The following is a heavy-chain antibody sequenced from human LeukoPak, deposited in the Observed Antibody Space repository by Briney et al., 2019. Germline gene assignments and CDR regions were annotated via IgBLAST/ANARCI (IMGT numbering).Heavy chain of an antibody. D-gene: IGHD6-19*01. J-gene: IGHJ3*02. CDR2: ISTYNGNT. CDR3: ARAGGWAREDYKADAFDI. CDR1: GYTFTNFG. Sequence: ASVKVSCKASGYTFTNFGISWVRQAPGQGLEWMGWISTYNGNTNYAQKVQGRVIMTTDTSTSTAYMELRSLTSDDTAVYFCARAGGWAREDYKADAFDIWGQGTMVTVSS. V-gene: IGHV1-18*01.